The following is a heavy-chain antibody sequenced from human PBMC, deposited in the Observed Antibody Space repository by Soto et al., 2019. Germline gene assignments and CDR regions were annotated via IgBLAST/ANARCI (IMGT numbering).Heavy chain of an antibody. J-gene: IGHJ4*02. CDR2: IYYSGST. CDR3: ARYSGTYYVY. Sequence: SETLSLTCSVSNGSISAYYWTWIRQPPGKGLEWIGFIYYSGSTSYNPSLKSRVTMSVDTSKNQFSLKLSSVTAADTAVYYCARYSGTYYVYWGQGTLVTVSS. CDR1: NGSISAYY. D-gene: IGHD1-26*01. V-gene: IGHV4-59*01.